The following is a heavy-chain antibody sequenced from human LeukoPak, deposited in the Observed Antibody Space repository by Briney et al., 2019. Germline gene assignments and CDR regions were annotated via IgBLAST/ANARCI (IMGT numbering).Heavy chain of an antibody. CDR2: INWIGGST. D-gene: IGHD2-15*01. J-gene: IGHJ3*02. CDR3: ARDLCYKDYVSAFDI. CDR1: GFIFDDYG. Sequence: GGSLRLSCAASGFIFDDYGMTWVRQTPGKGLEWVSGINWIGGSTGYADSVKGRFTISRDNAKNSLYLHMNSLRAEDTALYFCARDLCYKDYVSAFDIWGQGTMVTVSS. V-gene: IGHV3-20*04.